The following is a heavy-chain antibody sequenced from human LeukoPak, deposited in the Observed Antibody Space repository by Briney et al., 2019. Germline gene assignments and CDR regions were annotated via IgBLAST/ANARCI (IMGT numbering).Heavy chain of an antibody. CDR3: AKDQTTMVRGGPFDY. Sequence: GSLRLSCAASGFTFSSYAMNWVRQAPGKGLEWVSAISGSGGSTYYADSVKGRFTISRDNSKNTLYLQMNSLRAEDTAVYYCAKDQTTMVRGGPFDYWGQGTLVTVSS. J-gene: IGHJ4*02. D-gene: IGHD3-10*01. V-gene: IGHV3-23*01. CDR2: ISGSGGST. CDR1: GFTFSSYA.